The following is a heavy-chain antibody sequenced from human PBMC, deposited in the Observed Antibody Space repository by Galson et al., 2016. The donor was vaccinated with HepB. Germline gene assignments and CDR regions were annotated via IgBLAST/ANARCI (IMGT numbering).Heavy chain of an antibody. J-gene: IGHJ6*02. Sequence: SLRLSCAASGFTFSRHYMTWVRQAPGKGLEWLANIKQDASEQFYADSVKGRFTISRDNAKNSLFLQMNSLRVDDTAVYYCARESVIGTTPRDDAADVWGQGTTVTVSS. D-gene: IGHD1-20*01. CDR2: IKQDASEQ. CDR3: ARESVIGTTPRDDAADV. V-gene: IGHV3-7*04. CDR1: GFTFSRHY.